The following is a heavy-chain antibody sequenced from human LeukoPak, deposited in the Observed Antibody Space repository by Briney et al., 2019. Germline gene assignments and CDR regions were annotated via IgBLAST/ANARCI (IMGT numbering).Heavy chain of an antibody. CDR2: IIPIFGTA. CDR3: ARDKYCSSTSCPYYYYYYMDV. J-gene: IGHJ6*03. V-gene: IGHV1-69*13. CDR1: GGTFSSYA. D-gene: IGHD2-2*01. Sequence: SVKVSCKASGGTFSSYAISWVRQAPGQGLEWMGGIIPIFGTANYAQKFQGRVTITADESTSTAYMELSGLRSEDTAVYYCARDKYCSSTSCPYYYYYYMDVWGKGTTVTVSS.